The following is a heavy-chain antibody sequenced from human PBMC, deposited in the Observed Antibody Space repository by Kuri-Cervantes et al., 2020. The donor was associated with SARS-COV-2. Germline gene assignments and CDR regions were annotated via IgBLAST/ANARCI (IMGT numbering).Heavy chain of an antibody. V-gene: IGHV1-46*01. CDR1: GYTFTSCY. D-gene: IGHD3-22*01. CDR3: ALGYWGSGYPRYYYYMDV. CDR2: INPSGGST. J-gene: IGHJ6*03. Sequence: ASVKVSCKASGYTFTSCYMHWVRQAPGQGLEWMGIINPSGGSTSYAQKFQGRVTMTRDTSTSTVYMELSSLRSEDTAVYYCALGYWGSGYPRYYYYMDVWGKGTTVTVSS.